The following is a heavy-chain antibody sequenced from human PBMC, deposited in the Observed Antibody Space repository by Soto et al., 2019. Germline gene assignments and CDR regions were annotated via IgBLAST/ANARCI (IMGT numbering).Heavy chain of an antibody. D-gene: IGHD3-10*01. CDR3: ASGFGELPRDYYYYYGMDV. Sequence: KTSETLSLTCAVSGGSISSSNWWSWVRQPPGKGLEWIGEIYHSGSTNYNPSLKSRVTISVDKSKSQFSLKLSSVTAADTAVYYCASGFGELPRDYYYYYGMDVWGQGTTVTVSS. CDR2: IYHSGST. CDR1: GGSISSSNW. J-gene: IGHJ6*02. V-gene: IGHV4-4*02.